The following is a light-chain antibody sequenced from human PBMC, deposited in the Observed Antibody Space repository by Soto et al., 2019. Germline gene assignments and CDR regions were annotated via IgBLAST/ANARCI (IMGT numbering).Light chain of an antibody. CDR1: QSVSNN. CDR3: QQYNNWPPWT. V-gene: IGKV3-15*01. Sequence: ILMTQSPATLSVSPGERATLSCRASQSVSNNLAWYQQKPGQAPRLLIYDASTRATGIPARLSGSGSVTEFTLTISGLQSEDFAVYYCQQYNNWPPWTFGQGTKVEIK. CDR2: DAS. J-gene: IGKJ1*01.